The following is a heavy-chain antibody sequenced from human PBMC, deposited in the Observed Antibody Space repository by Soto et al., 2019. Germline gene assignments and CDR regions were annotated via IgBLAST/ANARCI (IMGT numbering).Heavy chain of an antibody. V-gene: IGHV4-59*01. Sequence: SETLSLTCTVSGGSISSYYWSWIRQPPGKGLEWIGYIYYSGSTNYYPSLKSRVTISVDTSKNQFSLKLSSVTAADTAVYYCARALILTGYYIHDAFDIWGQGTMVT. CDR2: IYYSGST. CDR3: ARALILTGYYIHDAFDI. CDR1: GGSISSYY. D-gene: IGHD3-9*01. J-gene: IGHJ3*02.